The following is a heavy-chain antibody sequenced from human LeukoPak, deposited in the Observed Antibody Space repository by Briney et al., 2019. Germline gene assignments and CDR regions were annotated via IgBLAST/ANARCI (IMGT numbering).Heavy chain of an antibody. D-gene: IGHD2-15*01. J-gene: IGHJ6*03. CDR2: IYPGDSDT. CDR1: GSRFASYW. Sequence: RGESLKISCKGSGSRFASYWIGWVRQLPGKGLEWMGIIYPGDSDTRYSPSFQGQVTISADKSISTAYLQWSSLKASDTAMYYCARHDGTHSPYYYYYYMDVWGKGTTVTVSS. V-gene: IGHV5-51*01. CDR3: ARHDGTHSPYYYYYYMDV.